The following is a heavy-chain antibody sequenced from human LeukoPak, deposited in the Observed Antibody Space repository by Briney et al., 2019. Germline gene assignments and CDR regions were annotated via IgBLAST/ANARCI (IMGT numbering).Heavy chain of an antibody. CDR2: IYYSGST. V-gene: IGHV4-31*03. CDR1: GGSISSGGYY. Sequence: PSETLSLTCTVSGGSISSGGYYWSWIRQHPGKGLEWIGYIYYSGSTYHNPSLKSRVTISVDTSKNQFSLKLSSVTAADTAVYYCASAPIVVVPAAIDLGYYGMDVWAKGPRSPSP. D-gene: IGHD2-2*01. CDR3: ASAPIVVVPAAIDLGYYGMDV. J-gene: IGHJ6*02.